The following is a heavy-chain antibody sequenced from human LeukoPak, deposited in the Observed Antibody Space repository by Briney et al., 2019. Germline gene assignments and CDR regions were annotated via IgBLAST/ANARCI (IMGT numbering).Heavy chain of an antibody. CDR3: ARDEIAAAGTRTVTDAFDI. J-gene: IGHJ3*02. CDR1: GGSISSYY. CDR2: IYYSGST. D-gene: IGHD6-13*01. Sequence: PSETLSLTCTVSGGSISSYYWSWIRQPPGKGLEWIGYIYYSGSTNYNPSLKSRVTISVDTSKNQFSLKLSSVTAADTAVYYCARDEIAAAGTRTVTDAFDIWGQGTMVTVSS. V-gene: IGHV4-59*12.